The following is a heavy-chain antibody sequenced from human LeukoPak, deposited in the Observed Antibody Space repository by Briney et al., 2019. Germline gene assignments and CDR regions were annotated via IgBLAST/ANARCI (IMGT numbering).Heavy chain of an antibody. J-gene: IGHJ6*03. D-gene: IGHD2-8*01. CDR3: AKGKEYCTNQLCYYYMDV. CDR1: GGSFSGYY. Sequence: PSETLSLTCAVYGGSFSGYYWSWIRQPPGKGLEWIGEINHSGSTYYNPSLKSRVTISVDTSKNQFSLKLSSVTAADTAVYYCAKGKEYCTNQLCYYYMDVWGKGTTVIVSS. CDR2: INHSGST. V-gene: IGHV4-34*01.